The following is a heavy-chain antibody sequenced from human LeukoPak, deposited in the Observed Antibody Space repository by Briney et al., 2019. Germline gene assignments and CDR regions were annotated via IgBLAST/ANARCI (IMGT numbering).Heavy chain of an antibody. V-gene: IGHV1-69*13. D-gene: IGHD1-26*01. CDR3: ARDGVVGAVSLYMDV. CDR1: GGTFSSYA. CDR2: IIPIFGTA. J-gene: IGHJ6*03. Sequence: SVKVSCKASGGTFSSYAISWVRQARGQGLEWMGGIIPIFGTATYAQKFQGRVTITADESTSTAYMELSSLRSEDTAVYYCARDGVVGAVSLYMDVWGKGTTVTVSS.